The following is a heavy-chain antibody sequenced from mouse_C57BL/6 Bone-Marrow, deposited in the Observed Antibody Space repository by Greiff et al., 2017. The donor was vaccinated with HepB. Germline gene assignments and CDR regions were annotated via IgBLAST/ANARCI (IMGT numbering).Heavy chain of an antibody. Sequence: EVHLVESGGDLVKPGGSLKLSCAASGFTFSSYGMSWVRQTPDKRLEWVATISSGGSYTYYPDSVKGRFTISSDNAKNTLYLQMSSLKSEDTAMYYCARRDYYGLDYWGQGTSVTVSS. V-gene: IGHV5-6*01. J-gene: IGHJ4*01. CDR2: ISSGGSYT. CDR3: ARRDYYGLDY. CDR1: GFTFSSYG.